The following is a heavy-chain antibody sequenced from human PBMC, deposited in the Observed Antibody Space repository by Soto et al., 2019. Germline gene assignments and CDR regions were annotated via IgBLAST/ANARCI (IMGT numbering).Heavy chain of an antibody. Sequence: GGSLRLSCAASGFTFSSYAMHWVRQAPGKGLEWVAVISYDGSNKYYADSVKGRFTISRDNSKNTLYLQMNSLRAEDTAVYYCARDRGPDFWSGYYWYYYYGMDVWGQGTTVTVSS. CDR1: GFTFSSYA. D-gene: IGHD3-3*01. V-gene: IGHV3-30-3*01. CDR3: ARDRGPDFWSGYYWYYYYGMDV. J-gene: IGHJ6*02. CDR2: ISYDGSNK.